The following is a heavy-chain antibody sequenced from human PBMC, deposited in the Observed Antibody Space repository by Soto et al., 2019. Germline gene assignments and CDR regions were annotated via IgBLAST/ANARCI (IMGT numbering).Heavy chain of an antibody. V-gene: IGHV5-51*01. J-gene: IGHJ6*03. CDR1: GYSFTSYW. CDR2: IYPGDSDT. D-gene: IGHD5-12*01. CDR3: ARLAPDLNSGYDSKNYYYYYYMDV. Sequence: PGESLKISCKGSGYSFTSYWIGWVRQMSGKGLEWMGIIYPGDSDTRYSPSFQGQVTISADKSISTAYLQWSSLKASDTAMYYCARLAPDLNSGYDSKNYYYYYYMDVWGKGTTVTVSS.